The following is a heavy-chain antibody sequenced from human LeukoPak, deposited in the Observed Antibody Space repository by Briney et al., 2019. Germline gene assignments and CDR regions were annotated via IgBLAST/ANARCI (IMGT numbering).Heavy chain of an antibody. Sequence: GASVKVSCKASGGTFSSYAISLVRQAPGQGLEWMGRIIPIFGTANYAQKFQGRVTITTDESTSTAYMELSSLRSEDTAVYYCARDGRRITMVRGVNYFDYWGQGTLVTASS. D-gene: IGHD3-10*01. J-gene: IGHJ4*02. CDR2: IIPIFGTA. V-gene: IGHV1-69*05. CDR1: GGTFSSYA. CDR3: ARDGRRITMVRGVNYFDY.